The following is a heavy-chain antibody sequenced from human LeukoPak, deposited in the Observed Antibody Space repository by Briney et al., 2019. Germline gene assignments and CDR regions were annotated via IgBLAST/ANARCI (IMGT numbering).Heavy chain of an antibody. CDR3: ATRPKFMSTYFDL. J-gene: IGHJ2*01. CDR2: VYTSGSP. CDR1: SGSINSYY. D-gene: IGHD5/OR15-5a*01. V-gene: IGHV4-4*07. Sequence: KPSETLSLTCTVSSGSINSYYWTWIRQPAGKGLEWLGRVYTSGSPNYNPSLKGRVTMSLDTPKNQFSLKLRSVTAADTAVYYCATRPKFMSTYFDLWGRGTLVTVSS.